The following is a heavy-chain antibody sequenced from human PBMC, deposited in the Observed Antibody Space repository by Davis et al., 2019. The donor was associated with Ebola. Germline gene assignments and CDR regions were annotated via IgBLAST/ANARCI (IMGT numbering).Heavy chain of an antibody. Sequence: PGGSLRLSCAASGFTFDDYAMHWVRQAPGKGLEWVSGISWNSGSIGYADSVKGRFTISRDNAKNSLYLQMNRLRAEDTALYYCATQGYYYGSGSYPRVVYGMDVWGQGTTVTVSS. CDR3: ATQGYYYGSGSYPRVVYGMDV. CDR1: GFTFDDYA. V-gene: IGHV3-9*01. J-gene: IGHJ6*02. CDR2: ISWNSGSI. D-gene: IGHD3-10*01.